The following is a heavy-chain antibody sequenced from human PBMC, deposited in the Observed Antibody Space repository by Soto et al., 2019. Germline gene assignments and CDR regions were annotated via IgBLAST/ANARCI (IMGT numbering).Heavy chain of an antibody. CDR1: GYSFTSYW. J-gene: IGHJ4*02. D-gene: IGHD6-13*01. V-gene: IGHV5-51*01. Sequence: PGESLKISCKGSGYSFTSYWIGWVRQMPGKGLEWMGIIYPGDSDTRYSPSFQGQVTISVDKSISTAYLQWSSLKTSDTAVYYCARVVQQLLRWYYFDFWGQGTLVTVSS. CDR3: ARVVQQLLRWYYFDF. CDR2: IYPGDSDT.